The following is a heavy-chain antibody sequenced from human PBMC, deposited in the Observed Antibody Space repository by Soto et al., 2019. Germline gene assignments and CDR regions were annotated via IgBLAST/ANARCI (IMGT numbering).Heavy chain of an antibody. CDR2: IKQDGGDQ. Sequence: EVQLVESGGGLVQPGGSLRLSCAASGFTFSYYWVSWVRQAPGKGLEWVANIKQDGGDQFYLDSVKGRFSISRDNAKNLLYLHMSSLRVEDTALYYCARDEGIDYWGQGTLVTVSS. J-gene: IGHJ4*02. CDR3: ARDEGIDY. V-gene: IGHV3-7*03. CDR1: GFTFSYYW.